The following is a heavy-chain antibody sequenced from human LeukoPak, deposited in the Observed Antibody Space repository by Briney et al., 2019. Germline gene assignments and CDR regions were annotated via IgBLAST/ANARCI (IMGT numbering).Heavy chain of an antibody. CDR2: VDPEDGEI. Sequence: ASVKVSCKASGYTFTDYYIHWVQQATGKGLDYMGRVDPEDGEIIYAEKFQGRVTISADTSTDTAYMELSSLRSEDTAVYYCATIRVGASQLFDQWGQGTLVTVSS. D-gene: IGHD1-26*01. V-gene: IGHV1-69-2*01. CDR1: GYTFTDYY. J-gene: IGHJ4*02. CDR3: ATIRVGASQLFDQ.